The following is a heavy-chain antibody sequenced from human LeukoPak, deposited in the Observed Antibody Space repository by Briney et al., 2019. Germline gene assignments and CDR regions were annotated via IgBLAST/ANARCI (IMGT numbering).Heavy chain of an antibody. CDR3: ASSSRAGWLLYHYAFDY. V-gene: IGHV1-46*01. CDR2: INPSGGST. CDR1: GYTFTSYY. J-gene: IGHJ4*02. Sequence: ASVKVSCKASGYTFTSYYMHWVRQAPGQGLEWMGIINPSGGSTSYAQKFQGRVTMTRDTSTSTVYMELSSLRSEDTAVYYCASSSRAGWLLYHYAFDYWGQGTPVTVSS. D-gene: IGHD3-3*01.